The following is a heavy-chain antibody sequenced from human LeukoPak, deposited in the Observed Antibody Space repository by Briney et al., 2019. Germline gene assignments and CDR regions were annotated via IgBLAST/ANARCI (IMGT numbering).Heavy chain of an antibody. Sequence: SETLSLTCTVSGGSISSNTYYWGWIRQPPGKGLEWIGSIYYSGSTNYNPSLKSRVTISVDTSKNQFSLKLSSVTAADTAVYYCARGAVYYYGSGSYWTLFDYWGQGTLVTVSS. CDR2: IYYSGST. CDR3: ARGAVYYYGSGSYWTLFDY. V-gene: IGHV4-39*07. D-gene: IGHD3-10*01. CDR1: GGSISSNTYY. J-gene: IGHJ4*02.